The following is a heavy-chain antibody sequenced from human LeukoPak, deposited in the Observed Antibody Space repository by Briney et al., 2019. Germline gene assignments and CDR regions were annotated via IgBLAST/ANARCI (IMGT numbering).Heavy chain of an antibody. J-gene: IGHJ4*02. CDR3: AKDRGYYGSGSYIDY. CDR1: GVTFSSYA. D-gene: IGHD3-10*01. V-gene: IGHV3-23*01. CDR2: ISGSGGST. Sequence: PGGSLRLSCAASGVTFSSYAMSWVRQAPGKGLEWVSAISGSGGSTYYADSVKGRFTISRDNSKNTLYLQMNSLRAEDTAVYYCAKDRGYYGSGSYIDYWGQGTLVTVSS.